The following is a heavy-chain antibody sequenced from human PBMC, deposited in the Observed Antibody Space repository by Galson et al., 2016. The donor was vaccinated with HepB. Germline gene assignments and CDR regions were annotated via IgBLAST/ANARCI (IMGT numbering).Heavy chain of an antibody. Sequence: TLSLTCDVSGGSIGSSYWWSWVRQPPGKGLEWIGEIYHSGSTNYNPSLQSRVTISVDTSKNQFSLKLSSVTAADTAVYYCARARYSSGLYNWFDPWGQGTLVTVSS. CDR3: ARARYSSGLYNWFDP. J-gene: IGHJ5*02. CDR1: GGSIGSSYW. CDR2: IYHSGST. D-gene: IGHD6-19*01. V-gene: IGHV4-4*02.